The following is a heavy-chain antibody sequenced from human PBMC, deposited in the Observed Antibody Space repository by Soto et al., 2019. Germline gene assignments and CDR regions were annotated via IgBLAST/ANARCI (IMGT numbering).Heavy chain of an antibody. J-gene: IGHJ3*02. Sequence: QVQLQESGPGLVKPSETLSLTCTVSGGSVSSGSYYWSWIRQPPGKGLEWIGYIYYSGSTNYNPSLKSRLTXXVXSSKNQFSLKLSSVTAADTAVYYCARGSGPNDAFDIWGQGTMVTVSS. V-gene: IGHV4-61*01. CDR3: ARGSGPNDAFDI. CDR2: IYYSGST. CDR1: GGSVSSGSYY. D-gene: IGHD2-15*01.